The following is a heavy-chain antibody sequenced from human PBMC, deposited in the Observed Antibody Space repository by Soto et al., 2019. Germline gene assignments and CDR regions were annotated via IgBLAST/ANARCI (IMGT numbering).Heavy chain of an antibody. CDR1: GFTFTTFD. J-gene: IGHJ4*02. Sequence: EVQLLESGGGLVQPGASLRLSCAASGFTFTTFDMSWARQAPGKGLEWVSVVRGRDGSTSYADSLKGRFTITKDSCKNTLYLKMNSLRAEDTALYYCAKGAWLDYWGQGPLVT. CDR3: AKGAWLDY. D-gene: IGHD1-26*01. CDR2: VRGRDGST. V-gene: IGHV3-23*01.